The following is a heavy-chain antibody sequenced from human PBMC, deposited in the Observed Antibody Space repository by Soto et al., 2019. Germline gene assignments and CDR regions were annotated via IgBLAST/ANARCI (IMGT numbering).Heavy chain of an antibody. V-gene: IGHV3-33*08. J-gene: IGHJ6*03. Sequence: GGSLRLSCAAPGFTFSSYGMHWVRQAPGKGLEWVAVIWYDGSNKYYADSVKGRFTISRDNSKNTLYLQMNSLRAEDTAVYYCARAGAGFGELMTYYYYYYYMDVWGKGTTVTVSS. CDR3: ARAGAGFGELMTYYYYYYYMDV. CDR2: IWYDGSNK. D-gene: IGHD3-10*01. CDR1: GFTFSSYG.